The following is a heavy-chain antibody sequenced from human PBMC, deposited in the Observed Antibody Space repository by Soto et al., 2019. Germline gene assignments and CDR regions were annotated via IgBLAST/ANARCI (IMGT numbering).Heavy chain of an antibody. CDR3: ARDHIAVRPGWFDP. V-gene: IGHV1-18*04. Sequence: QVQLVQSGAEVKRPGASVKVSCKASGYTFTTNGISWVRQAPGQGLEWMGWISAYNGDTNYAPNLQGRVTMTTDASTSTAYMELRSLRSDDTAVHYCARDHIAVRPGWFDPWGQGTLVTVSS. J-gene: IGHJ5*02. CDR1: GYTFTTNG. D-gene: IGHD6-19*01. CDR2: ISAYNGDT.